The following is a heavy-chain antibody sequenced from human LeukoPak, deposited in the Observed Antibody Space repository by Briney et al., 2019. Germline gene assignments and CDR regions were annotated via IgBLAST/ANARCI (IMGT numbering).Heavy chain of an antibody. V-gene: IGHV3-23*01. J-gene: IGHJ4*02. CDR2: ISGSGGGT. Sequence: GGSLRLSCAASGFTFSSYTVSWVRQAPGKGLEWVSAISGSGGGTYYADSVKGRFTISRDNSKNTLYLQMNSLSTEDTAVYYCAKTTTGYSSGRYPGWPVDYWGQGTLVTVSS. D-gene: IGHD6-19*01. CDR3: AKTTTGYSSGRYPGWPVDY. CDR1: GFTFSSYT.